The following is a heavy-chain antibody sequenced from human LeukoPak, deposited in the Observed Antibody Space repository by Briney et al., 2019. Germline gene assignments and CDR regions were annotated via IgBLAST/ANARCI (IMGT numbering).Heavy chain of an antibody. CDR2: IYPGDSDT. Sequence: GESLTLSCTGSGYIFTSYWIGWVRQMPGKGLEWLGIIYPGDSDTRYSPSFQGQVTISADKSISTAYLQWSSLKASDTAMYYCARLQWLKYYFDYWGQGTLVTVSS. V-gene: IGHV5-51*03. CDR3: ARLQWLKYYFDY. CDR1: GYIFTSYW. D-gene: IGHD6-19*01. J-gene: IGHJ4*02.